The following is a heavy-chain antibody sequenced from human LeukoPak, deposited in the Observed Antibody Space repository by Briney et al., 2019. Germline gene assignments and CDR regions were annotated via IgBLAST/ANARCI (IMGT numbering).Heavy chain of an antibody. J-gene: IGHJ4*02. CDR2: IHHSGST. CDR1: GDSVSSIDW. Sequence: SETLSLTCAVSGDSVSSIDWWSWVRRPPGKGLEWIGEIHHSGSTNYNASLRSRVTTSVDRAKNQSSLRLSSVTAADTAVYYCARNYCSGDTCYSSLDYWGQGTLVTVSS. D-gene: IGHD2-15*01. CDR3: ARNYCSGDTCYSSLDY. V-gene: IGHV4-4*02.